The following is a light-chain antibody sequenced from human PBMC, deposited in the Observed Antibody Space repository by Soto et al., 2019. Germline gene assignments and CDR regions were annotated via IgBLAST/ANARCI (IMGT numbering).Light chain of an antibody. V-gene: IGKV3D-15*01. CDR1: QSVSSN. J-gene: IGKJ1*01. Sequence: EIVMTQSPATLSVSPGERATLSCRASQSVSSNLAWYQQKPGQAPRLLIYGASNRATGIPDRFSGSGSGTDFTLTITRLEPEDFAMYYCQRYDSLRTFGQGTKGDIK. CDR2: GAS. CDR3: QRYDSLRT.